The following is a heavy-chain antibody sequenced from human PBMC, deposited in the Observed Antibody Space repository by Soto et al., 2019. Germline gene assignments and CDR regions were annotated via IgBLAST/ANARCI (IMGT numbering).Heavy chain of an antibody. CDR1: GGTFSSYA. CDR2: IIPIFGTA. V-gene: IGHV1-69*13. CDR3: ARAGEQNIVVVPAADLRNYHYYGLDV. D-gene: IGHD2-2*01. Sequence: GASVKVSCKASGGTFSSYAISWVRQAPGQGLEWMGGIIPIFGTANYAQKFQGRVTITADESTSTAYMELSSLRSEDTAVYHCARAGEQNIVVVPAADLRNYHYYGLDVWGQGTTVTVSS. J-gene: IGHJ6*02.